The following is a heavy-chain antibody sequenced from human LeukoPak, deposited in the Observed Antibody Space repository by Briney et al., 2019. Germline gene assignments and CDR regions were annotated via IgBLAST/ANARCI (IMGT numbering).Heavy chain of an antibody. CDR2: IIPIFGTP. D-gene: IGHD3-10*01. CDR1: GGTFSSNT. Sequence: GASVKVSCKASGGTFSSNTITWVRQAPGQGLEWMGGIIPIFGTPNYARQFQGRVTIIADESSSTAYMELRSLRSEDTAVYYCARGRGKAASDGFDLWGQGTMVTVSS. J-gene: IGHJ3*01. V-gene: IGHV1-69*13. CDR3: ARGRGKAASDGFDL.